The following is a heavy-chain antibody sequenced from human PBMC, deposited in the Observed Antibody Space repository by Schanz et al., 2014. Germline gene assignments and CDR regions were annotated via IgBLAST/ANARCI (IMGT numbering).Heavy chain of an antibody. J-gene: IGHJ4*02. CDR2: IIPILDIT. D-gene: IGHD3-22*01. Sequence: QVQLVQSGAEVHKPGSSVKVSCKASGGTFSSFAIFWVRQAPGQGLEWMGTIIPILDITNYAQKFQGRVTITADKSTSTAYMELSNLRSEDTAVYYCARAGQDYSDSSGYATYYFGNWGQGTLVTVSS. CDR3: ARAGQDYSDSSGYATYYFGN. V-gene: IGHV1-69*04. CDR1: GGTFSSFA.